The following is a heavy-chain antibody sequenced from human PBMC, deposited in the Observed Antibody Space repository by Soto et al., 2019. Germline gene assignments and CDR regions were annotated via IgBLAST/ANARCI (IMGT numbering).Heavy chain of an antibody. D-gene: IGHD1-26*01. CDR1: GGSISSYY. Sequence: PSETLSLTCTVSGGSISSYYWSWIRQPPGKGLEWIGYIYYSGSTNYNPSLKSRVTISVDTSKNQFSLKLSSVTAADTAVYYCGRDWDRDNWFDPWGQGTLVTVSS. J-gene: IGHJ5*02. V-gene: IGHV4-59*01. CDR3: GRDWDRDNWFDP. CDR2: IYYSGST.